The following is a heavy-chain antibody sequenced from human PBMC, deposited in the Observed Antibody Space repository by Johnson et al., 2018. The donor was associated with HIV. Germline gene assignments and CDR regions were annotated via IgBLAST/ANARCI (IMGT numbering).Heavy chain of an antibody. V-gene: IGHV3-30*03. CDR3: ARVPDSRGDDAFDI. Sequence: QVQLVESGGGLVQPGGSQRLSCAVSGFTFNTYWMHWVRQAPGKGLEWVAVISYDGSNKYYADSVKGRFTISRDNSKNTLYLQMNSLRAEDTALYYCARVPDSRGDDAFDIWGQGTMVIVSS. D-gene: IGHD3-16*01. J-gene: IGHJ3*02. CDR1: GFTFNTYW. CDR2: ISYDGSNK.